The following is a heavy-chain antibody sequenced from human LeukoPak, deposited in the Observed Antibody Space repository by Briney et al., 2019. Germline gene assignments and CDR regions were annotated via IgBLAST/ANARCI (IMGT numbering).Heavy chain of an antibody. CDR3: ANGDSGSYSFDY. Sequence: PGRSLRLSCAASGFTFSSYAMHWVRQAPGKGLEWVAIISYDVTNKFYADTVKGRFTISRDNSKNTLYPQMNSLRTEDTAVYYCANGDSGSYSFDYWGQGTLVTVSS. CDR1: GFTFSSYA. J-gene: IGHJ4*02. D-gene: IGHD1-26*01. V-gene: IGHV3-30*18. CDR2: ISYDVTNK.